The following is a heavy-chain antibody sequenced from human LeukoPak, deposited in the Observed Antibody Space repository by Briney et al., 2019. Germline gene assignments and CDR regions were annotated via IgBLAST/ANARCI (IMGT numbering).Heavy chain of an antibody. CDR1: GYSFTSYW. V-gene: IGHV5-51*01. J-gene: IGHJ5*02. Sequence: GESPKISCKGSGYSFTSYWIGWVRQMPGKGLEWMGIIYPGDSDTRYSPSFQGQVTISADKSINTAYLQWSSLKASDTAMYYCARTITPEGSSPFDPWGQGTLVTVSS. D-gene: IGHD5-12*01. CDR2: IYPGDSDT. CDR3: ARTITPEGSSPFDP.